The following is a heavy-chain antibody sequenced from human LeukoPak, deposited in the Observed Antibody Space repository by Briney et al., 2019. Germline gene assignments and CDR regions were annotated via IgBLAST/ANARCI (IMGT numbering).Heavy chain of an antibody. CDR3: ARAREQQDALEPLYYYGMDV. Sequence: SETLSLTCTVSGGSISSYYWSWIRQPPGKGLEWIGYIYYSGSTNYNPSLKSRVTISVDTSKNQFSLKLSSVTAADTAVYYCARAREQQDALEPLYYYGMDVWGQGTTVTVSS. CDR1: GGSISSYY. V-gene: IGHV4-59*01. CDR2: IYYSGST. J-gene: IGHJ6*02. D-gene: IGHD6-13*01.